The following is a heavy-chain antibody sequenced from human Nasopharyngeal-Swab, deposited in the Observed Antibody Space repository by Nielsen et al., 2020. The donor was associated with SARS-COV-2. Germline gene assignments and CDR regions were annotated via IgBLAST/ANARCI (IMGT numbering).Heavy chain of an antibody. CDR1: GFTFSDYY. D-gene: IGHD6-13*01. V-gene: IGHV3-11*01. Sequence: GESLKISCAASGFTFSDYYMSWIRQAPGKGLEWVSYISSSGSTIYYADSVKGRFTISRDNAKNSLYLQMSSLRSEDTAVYYCARGIAAADYYYYGMDVWGQGTTVTVSS. J-gene: IGHJ6*02. CDR2: ISSSGSTI. CDR3: ARGIAAADYYYYGMDV.